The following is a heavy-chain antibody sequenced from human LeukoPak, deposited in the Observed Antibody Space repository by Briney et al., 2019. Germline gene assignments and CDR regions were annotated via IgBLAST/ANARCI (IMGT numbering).Heavy chain of an antibody. J-gene: IGHJ4*02. D-gene: IGHD3-22*01. V-gene: IGHV3-23*01. CDR2: ISGSGTST. Sequence: PGGSLKLSCAASGFTFNNYAMTWVRQAPGKGLEWVSAISGSGTSTYYVDSVKGRFTISRDNSKNTLYLQMNSLRVEDTALYYCAKDQAMLLVVTPFDYWGQGTLVTVSS. CDR1: GFTFNNYA. CDR3: AKDQAMLLVVTPFDY.